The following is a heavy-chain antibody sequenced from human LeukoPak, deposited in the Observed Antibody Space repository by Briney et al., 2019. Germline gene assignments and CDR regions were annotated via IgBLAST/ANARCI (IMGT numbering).Heavy chain of an antibody. CDR2: ISYDGSNK. D-gene: IGHD5-24*01. J-gene: IGHJ4*01. CDR1: GFTFSRYG. CDR3: AKRSQGLVTYKGKEY. V-gene: IGHV3-30*18. Sequence: QTGRSLRLSCAASGFTFSRYGMHWVRQAPGKGLQWVTFISYDGSNKYYADSVKGRFTISRDNSKNTLYLQMNSLRAEDTAVYFRAKRSQGLVTYKGKEYLGQGTLVNGS.